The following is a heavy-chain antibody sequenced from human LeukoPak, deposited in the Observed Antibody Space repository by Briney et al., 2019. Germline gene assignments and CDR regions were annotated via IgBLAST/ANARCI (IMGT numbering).Heavy chain of an antibody. V-gene: IGHV1-18*01. CDR1: GYTFTSYG. D-gene: IGHD3-10*01. CDR2: ISAYNGNK. J-gene: IGHJ4*02. CDR3: ARVEAIGMVRGHPPEGGYYLDY. Sequence: ASVKVSCKASGYTFTSYGIRWVRQAPGQGLEGMGWISAYNGNKNYAQNLQGRVTLTTDTSTSTAYMELRRVRSDDTAVYYCARVEAIGMVRGHPPEGGYYLDYWGQGTLVTVSS.